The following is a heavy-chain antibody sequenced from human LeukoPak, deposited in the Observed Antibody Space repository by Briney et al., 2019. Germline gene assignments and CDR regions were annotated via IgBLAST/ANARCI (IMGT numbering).Heavy chain of an antibody. D-gene: IGHD5-24*01. V-gene: IGHV4-34*01. CDR2: INHSGST. Sequence: SETLSLTCAVYGGSFSGYYWSWIRQPPGKGLKWIGEINHSGSTNYNPSLKSRVTISVDTSKNQFSLKLSSVTAADTAVYYCARGRSRWLQSDAFDSWGQGTMVTVSS. CDR3: ARGRSRWLQSDAFDS. J-gene: IGHJ3*02. CDR1: GGSFSGYY.